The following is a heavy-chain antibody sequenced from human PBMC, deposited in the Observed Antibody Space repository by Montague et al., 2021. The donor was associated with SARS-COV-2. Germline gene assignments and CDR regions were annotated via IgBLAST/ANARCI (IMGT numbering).Heavy chain of an antibody. CDR2: INHSANT. J-gene: IGHJ6*02. Sequence: SETLSLTCAVYGGSLSGYYWSWIRQPPEKGLEWIGEINHSANTKXXPSLKSPVTISIDTSKNQFSLKMTSVTAADTATYCCASGIYPSGSYYNRYYYGLNIWGPGTTVIVSS. CDR3: ASGIYPSGSYYNRYYYGLNI. CDR1: GGSLSGYY. V-gene: IGHV4-34*01. D-gene: IGHD3-10*01.